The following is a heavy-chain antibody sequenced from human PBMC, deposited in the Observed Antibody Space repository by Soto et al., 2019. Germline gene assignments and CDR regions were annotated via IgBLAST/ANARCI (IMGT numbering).Heavy chain of an antibody. CDR2: INHSGST. J-gene: IGHJ4*02. Sequence: PSETLSLTCAVYVGSFSGYYWSWIRQPPGKGLEWIGEINHSGSTNYNPSLKSRVTISVDTSKNQFSLKLSSVTAADTAVYYCAREGYYWGQGTLVTVSS. V-gene: IGHV4-34*01. CDR3: AREGYY. CDR1: VGSFSGYY.